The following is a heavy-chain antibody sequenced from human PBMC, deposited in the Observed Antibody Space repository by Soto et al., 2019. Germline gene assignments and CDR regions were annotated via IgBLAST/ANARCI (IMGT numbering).Heavy chain of an antibody. CDR1: GYTFTGYY. CDR2: INPNSGGT. J-gene: IGHJ6*02. V-gene: IGHV1-2*02. Sequence: ASVKVSCKASGYTFTGYYMHWVRQAPGQGLEWMGWINPNSGGTNYAQEFQGRVTMTRDTSISTAYMELSRLRSDDTAVYYCARGSPTVTTYYYYGMDVWGQGTTVTVS. D-gene: IGHD4-17*01. CDR3: ARGSPTVTTYYYYGMDV.